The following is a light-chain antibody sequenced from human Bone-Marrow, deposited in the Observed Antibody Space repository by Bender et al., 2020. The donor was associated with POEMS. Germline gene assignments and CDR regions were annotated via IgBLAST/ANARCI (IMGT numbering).Light chain of an antibody. Sequence: QSALTQPRSVSGSPGQSVTISCTGTSSDVGGYNSVSWYQHHPGKAPKLMIYDVTKRPSGVPDRFSGSKSGNTDSLTISGLQAEDEADYYCFSYAGSYTWVFGGGTKLTVL. CDR1: SSDVGGYNS. CDR3: FSYAGSYTWV. CDR2: DVT. V-gene: IGLV2-11*01. J-gene: IGLJ3*02.